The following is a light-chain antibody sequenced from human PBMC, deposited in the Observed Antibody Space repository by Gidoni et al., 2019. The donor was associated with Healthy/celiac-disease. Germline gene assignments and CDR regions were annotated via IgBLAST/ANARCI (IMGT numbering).Light chain of an antibody. J-gene: IGKJ3*01. CDR1: QDISNY. V-gene: IGKV1-33*01. Sequence: IQMTQSPSSLSASVGDRVTITCQASQDISNYLNWYQQKPGKAPKLLIYDASNLETGVPSRFSGSGSGTDFTLTISSLQPEDIATYYCQQYDNGLCTFGPGTKVDIK. CDR2: DAS. CDR3: QQYDNGLCT.